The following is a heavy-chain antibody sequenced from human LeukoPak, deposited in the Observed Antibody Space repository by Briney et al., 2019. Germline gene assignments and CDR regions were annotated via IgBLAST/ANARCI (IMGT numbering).Heavy chain of an antibody. CDR2: IYYSGSI. Sequence: PSETLSLTCTVSGGSISSNNYYWGWIRQPPGKGLEWIGSIYYSGSIYYNTSLKSRVTISVDTSKNQFSLKLSSVTAADTAVYYCATVSLRKGWFDPWGQGTLVTVSS. J-gene: IGHJ5*02. V-gene: IGHV4-39*07. CDR1: GGSISSNNYY. D-gene: IGHD4-17*01. CDR3: ATVSLRKGWFDP.